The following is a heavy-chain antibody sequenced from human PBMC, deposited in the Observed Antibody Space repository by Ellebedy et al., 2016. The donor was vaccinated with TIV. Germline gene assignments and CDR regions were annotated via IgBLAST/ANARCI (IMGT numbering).Heavy chain of an antibody. CDR2: IRYDGSNK. Sequence: PGGSLRLSCTASGFTFSSYGMLRVRQAPGKGLEWVAFIRYDGSNKYYADSVKGRFTISRDDSKKTMYLQMNSLRTEDTAVYYCTAMVRGAQYFGYWGQGTQVTVSS. CDR3: TAMVRGAQYFGY. V-gene: IGHV3-30*02. J-gene: IGHJ4*02. CDR1: GFTFSSYG. D-gene: IGHD3-10*01.